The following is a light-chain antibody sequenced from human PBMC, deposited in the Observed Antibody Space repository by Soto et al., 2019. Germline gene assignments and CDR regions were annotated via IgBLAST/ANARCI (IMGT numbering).Light chain of an antibody. V-gene: IGKV1-9*01. CDR2: AAS. J-gene: IGKJ5*01. CDR3: QQLFDSPIT. Sequence: DIQLTQSPSFLSPSIGESVTIPCRASQVISTSLAWYQVKPGKAPKILIYAASTLESGVPSRFRATVSGTEFSLTITRLQPEDFATYYCQQLFDSPITFGQGTRLEIK. CDR1: QVISTS.